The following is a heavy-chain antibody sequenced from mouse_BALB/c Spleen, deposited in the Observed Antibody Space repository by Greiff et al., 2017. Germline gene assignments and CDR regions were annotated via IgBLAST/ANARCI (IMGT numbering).Heavy chain of an antibody. CDR1: GYTFTSYT. CDR3: ARATMITTRGVYYYAMDY. D-gene: IGHD2-4*01. V-gene: IGHV1-4*02. Sequence: QVQLKQSAAELARPGASVKMSCKASGYTFTSYTMHWVKQRPGQGLEWIGYINPSSGYTEYNQKFKDKTTLTADKSSSTAYMQLSSPTSEDSAVYYCARATMITTRGVYYYAMDYWGQGTSVTVSS. J-gene: IGHJ4*01. CDR2: INPSSGYT.